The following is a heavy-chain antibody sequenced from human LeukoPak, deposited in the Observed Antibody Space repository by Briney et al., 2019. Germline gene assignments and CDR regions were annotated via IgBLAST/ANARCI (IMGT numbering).Heavy chain of an antibody. Sequence: PGGSLRLSCTASGFIFNSHEMNWVRQGPRKGLEWIASISHSGNTIYYTDSVKGRFTISRDNSKNTLYLQMNSLRAEDTAVYYCAKGQRFYGEYYFDDWGQGTLVTVSS. J-gene: IGHJ4*02. D-gene: IGHD4-17*01. V-gene: IGHV3-48*03. CDR1: GFIFNSHE. CDR2: ISHSGNTI. CDR3: AKGQRFYGEYYFDD.